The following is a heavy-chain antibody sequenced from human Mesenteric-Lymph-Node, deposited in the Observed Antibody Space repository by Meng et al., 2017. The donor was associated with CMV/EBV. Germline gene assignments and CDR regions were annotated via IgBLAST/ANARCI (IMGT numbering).Heavy chain of an antibody. CDR1: GFSFNTYW. D-gene: IGHD2-2*01. V-gene: IGHV3-7*01. Sequence: GESLKISCEASGFSFNTYWMTWVRQAPGKGLEWVANIKQDGSKKYYVDSVKGRFTISRDNAKNSLYLQMNSLRAEDTAVYYCARDLHCSSSSCYVEGQQLVYWGLGTLVTVSS. J-gene: IGHJ4*02. CDR3: ARDLHCSSSSCYVEGQQLVY. CDR2: IKQDGSKK.